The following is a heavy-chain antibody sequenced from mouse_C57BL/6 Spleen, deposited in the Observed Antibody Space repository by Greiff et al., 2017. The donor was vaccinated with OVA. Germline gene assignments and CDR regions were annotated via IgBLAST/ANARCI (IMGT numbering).Heavy chain of an antibody. V-gene: IGHV3-6*01. J-gene: IGHJ4*01. CDR2: ISYDGSN. CDR3: AREDRQGAMDY. CDR1: GYSITSGYY. Sequence: EVKLMESGPGLVKPSQSLSLTCSVTGYSITSGYYWNWIRQFPGNKLEWMGYISYDGSNNYNPSLKNRISITRDTSKNQFFLKLNSVTTEDTATYYCAREDRQGAMDYWGQGTSVTVSS.